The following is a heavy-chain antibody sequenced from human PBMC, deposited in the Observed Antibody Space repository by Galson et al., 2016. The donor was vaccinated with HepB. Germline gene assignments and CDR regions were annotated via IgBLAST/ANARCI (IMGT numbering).Heavy chain of an antibody. CDR2: IYKTGST. J-gene: IGHJ4*02. D-gene: IGHD2-21*02. CDR3: ARGVTGTPYFDF. Sequence: SETLSLTCTVSGGSISSYFWSWIRQPPGKGLEWIGCIYKTGSTNYSPSLNSRVTLSVDTSKSQFSLKLGSVTAADTAVYYCARGVTGTPYFDFWGQGALVTVSS. V-gene: IGHV4-59*01. CDR1: GGSISSYF.